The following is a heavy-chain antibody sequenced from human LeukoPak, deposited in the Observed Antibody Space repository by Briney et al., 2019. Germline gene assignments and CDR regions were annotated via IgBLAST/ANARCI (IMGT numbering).Heavy chain of an antibody. D-gene: IGHD1-26*01. J-gene: IGHJ4*02. Sequence: GGSLRLSCAASGFTFTSYFMNWVRQAPGKGLEWVSTISGGGGSTYYADSVKGRFTISRDNSKNTLYLQVNSLRAEDTAVYYCAKGGKWDVTPFDYWGQGTLVTVSS. V-gene: IGHV3-23*01. CDR2: ISGGGGST. CDR3: AKGGKWDVTPFDY. CDR1: GFTFTSYF.